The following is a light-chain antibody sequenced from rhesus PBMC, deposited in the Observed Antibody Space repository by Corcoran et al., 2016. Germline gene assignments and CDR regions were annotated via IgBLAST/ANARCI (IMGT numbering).Light chain of an antibody. CDR1: QSISSW. J-gene: IGKJ3*01. Sequence: DIQMTQSPSSLSASVGDTVTIICRASQSISSWLEWYQQKPGKAPKLLIYKASSLQSGVPSRFSGSGSGTDFTLTISSLQPEDFATYYCLQYSSSPFTFGPGTKLDIK. CDR3: LQYSSSPFT. V-gene: IGKV1-22*01. CDR2: KAS.